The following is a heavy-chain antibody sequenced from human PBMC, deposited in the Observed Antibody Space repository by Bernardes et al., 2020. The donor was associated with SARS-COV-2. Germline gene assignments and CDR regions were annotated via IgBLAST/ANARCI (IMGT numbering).Heavy chain of an antibody. V-gene: IGHV1-2*06. J-gene: IGHJ6*03. D-gene: IGHD6-19*01. CDR1: GYTFTGYY. CDR2: INPNSGGT. Sequence: ASVKVSCKASGYTFTGYYMHWVRQAPGQGLEWMGRINPNSGGTNYAQKFQGRVTMTRDTSISTAYMELSRLRSDDTAVYYCASVFRLMEWLAEPYYYYYMDVWGKGTTVTVSS. CDR3: ASVFRLMEWLAEPYYYYYMDV.